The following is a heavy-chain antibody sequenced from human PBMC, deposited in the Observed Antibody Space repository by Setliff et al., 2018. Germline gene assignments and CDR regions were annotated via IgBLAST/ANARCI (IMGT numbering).Heavy chain of an antibody. CDR3: AKDLAHYYGSGSSPIDY. Sequence: GGSLRLSCATSGFTFSSYAMSWVRQAPGKGLEWVSAMSASGTSTYHADSVKGRFTISGDNSKNTLFLQMNSLRAEGTAVYYCAKDLAHYYGSGSSPIDYWGQGTLVTAPQ. V-gene: IGHV3-23*01. D-gene: IGHD3-10*01. J-gene: IGHJ4*02. CDR1: GFTFSSYA. CDR2: MSASGTST.